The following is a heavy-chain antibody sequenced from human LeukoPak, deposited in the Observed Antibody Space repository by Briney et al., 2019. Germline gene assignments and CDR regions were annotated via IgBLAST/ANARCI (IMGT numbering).Heavy chain of an antibody. CDR2: ISGYNGDT. D-gene: IGHD6-13*01. J-gene: IGHJ4*02. CDR3: ARGGGHTSSWRSFDL. Sequence: GASVKVSCKSSGYDFKTYAVSWVRQAPGQGLVWMGWISGYNGDTDYAPKFQDRVTMTTDTSTTTAHIELRSLSLDDTAVYYCARGGGHTSSWRSFDLWGQGTLVIVSS. CDR1: GYDFKTYA. V-gene: IGHV1-18*01.